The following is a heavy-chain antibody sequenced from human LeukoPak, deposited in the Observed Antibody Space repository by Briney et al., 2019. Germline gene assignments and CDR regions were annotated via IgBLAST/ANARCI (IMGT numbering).Heavy chain of an antibody. Sequence: GRSLRLSCAASGFTFSSYGMHWVRQAPGKGLEWVAVIWYDGSNKYYADSVKGRFTISRDNSKNTLYLQMNSLRAGDTAVYYCAREDYYDSSGLDWGQGTLVTVSS. CDR2: IWYDGSNK. CDR1: GFTFSSYG. J-gene: IGHJ4*02. D-gene: IGHD3-22*01. CDR3: AREDYYDSSGLD. V-gene: IGHV3-33*01.